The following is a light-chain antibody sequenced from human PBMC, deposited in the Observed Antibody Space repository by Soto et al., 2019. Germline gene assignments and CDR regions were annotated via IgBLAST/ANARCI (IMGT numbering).Light chain of an antibody. V-gene: IGKV1-9*01. CDR3: QQLSRYPLT. Sequence: DIQMTQSPSSLSESVGYRVNLTCRASQSISSYLNWYQQKPGKAPDLLIYSASTLQSGVPSRFSGSGSETEFSLTIRALQPEDFATYYCQQLSRYPLTFGGGTKVDIK. J-gene: IGKJ4*01. CDR1: QSISSY. CDR2: SAS.